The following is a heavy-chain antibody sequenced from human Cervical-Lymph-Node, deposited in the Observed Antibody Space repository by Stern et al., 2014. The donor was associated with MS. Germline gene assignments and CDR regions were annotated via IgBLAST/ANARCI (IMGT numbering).Heavy chain of an antibody. CDR3: AKLWVHDYGDR. D-gene: IGHD4-17*01. Sequence: VQLVESGGGVVQPGRSLRLSCAASGFTFSSYAMHWVRQAPGKGLEWVAVISYDGSNKYYADSVKGRFTISRDNSKNTLYLQMNSLRAEDTAVYYCAKLWVHDYGDRWGQGTLVTVSS. CDR2: ISYDGSNK. J-gene: IGHJ4*02. CDR1: GFTFSSYA. V-gene: IGHV3-30*01.